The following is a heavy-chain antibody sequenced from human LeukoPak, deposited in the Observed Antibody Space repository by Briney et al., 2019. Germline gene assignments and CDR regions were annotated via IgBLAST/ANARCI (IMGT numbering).Heavy chain of an antibody. J-gene: IGHJ2*01. CDR2: MSGSGDTT. CDR3: AKVSADSAWYIDL. V-gene: IGHV3-23*01. Sequence: PGGSLRLSCAVSGFTFSSYAMTWVRQAPGKGLEWVSGMSGSGDTTYYADSVKGRFTISRDNFKKTVYLQMNSLRGEDTAVYYCAKVSADSAWYIDLWGRGTLVSVSS. CDR1: GFTFSSYA. D-gene: IGHD6-13*01.